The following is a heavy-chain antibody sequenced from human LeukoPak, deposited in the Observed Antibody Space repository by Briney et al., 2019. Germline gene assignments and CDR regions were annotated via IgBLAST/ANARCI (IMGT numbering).Heavy chain of an antibody. Sequence: GASVKVSCKASGYTFTGYYMHWVRQAPGQGLEWMGWINPNSGGTNFAQKFQGRVTMTRDTSISAAYMELSRLRSDDTAVYFCARYIAAAPFDYWGQGTLVTVSS. D-gene: IGHD6-13*01. V-gene: IGHV1-2*02. CDR1: GYTFTGYY. CDR3: ARYIAAAPFDY. CDR2: INPNSGGT. J-gene: IGHJ4*02.